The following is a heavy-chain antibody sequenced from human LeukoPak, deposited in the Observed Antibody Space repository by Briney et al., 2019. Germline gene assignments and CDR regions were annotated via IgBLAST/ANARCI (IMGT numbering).Heavy chain of an antibody. J-gene: IGHJ4*02. CDR3: AKDLWGIAVAGTIDY. V-gene: IGHV3-23*01. Sequence: GGSLRLSCAASGFTFSSYALNWDRQAPGKGLEWVSSISGSGGSTYYADSVKGRFTISRDNSKNTLYLQMNSLRAEDTAVYYCAKDLWGIAVAGTIDYWGQGTLVTVSS. CDR2: ISGSGGST. CDR1: GFTFSSYA. D-gene: IGHD6-13*01.